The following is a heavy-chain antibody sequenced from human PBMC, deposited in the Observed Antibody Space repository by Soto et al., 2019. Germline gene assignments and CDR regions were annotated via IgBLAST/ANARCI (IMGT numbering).Heavy chain of an antibody. CDR1: GFCFDEYA. V-gene: IGHV3-23*01. J-gene: IGHJ6*01. CDR2: ISGSGASK. CDR3: VKPSQEGDYADTNFSLHGMEV. Sequence: PGGSLXLSCAAAGFCFDEYAIILVRHEPGKGLGWVSTISGSGASKYYADSVRGRFAVSRDNSRNTLHLQMNSLNAADTALYYCVKPSQEGDYADTNFSLHGMEVRGQRTTVKVYS. D-gene: IGHD2-2*01.